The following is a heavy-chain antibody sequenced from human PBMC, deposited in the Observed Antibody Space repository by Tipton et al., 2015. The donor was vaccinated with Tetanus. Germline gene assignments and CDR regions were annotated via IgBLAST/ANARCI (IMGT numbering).Heavy chain of an antibody. CDR1: GVSMRNGGFS. CDR3: ARAPYSSPGKYYFDY. V-gene: IGHV4-30-2*01. CDR2: IYHTGGS. Sequence: GLVKPSETLSLTCAVSGVSMRNGGFSWSWIRQPPGKGLEWIGTIYHTGGSYYNPPHKSRVTMSVDLSKNQFSLKLSSVTAADTAVYYCARAPYSSPGKYYFDYWGQGTLVTVSS. J-gene: IGHJ4*02. D-gene: IGHD4-11*01.